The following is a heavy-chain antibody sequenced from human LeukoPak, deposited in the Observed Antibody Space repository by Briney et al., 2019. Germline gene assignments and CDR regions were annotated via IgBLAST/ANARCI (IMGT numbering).Heavy chain of an antibody. V-gene: IGHV4-34*01. CDR3: ARKQLVPLAQSFDY. CDR2: INHSGST. D-gene: IGHD6-6*01. CDR1: GGSFSDYY. Sequence: SETLSLTCAVSGGSFSDYYWSWIRQPPGKGLEWIGEINHSGSTNYNPSLNSRVTISVDTSKNQFSLKLNSLTAADTAVYYCARKQLVPLAQSFDYWGQGTLVTVSS. J-gene: IGHJ4*02.